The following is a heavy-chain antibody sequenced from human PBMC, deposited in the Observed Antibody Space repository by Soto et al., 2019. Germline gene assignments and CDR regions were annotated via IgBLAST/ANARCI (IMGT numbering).Heavy chain of an antibody. V-gene: IGHV1-69*08. D-gene: IGHD4-4*01. CDR2: IIPIIGII. CDR3: AGDPDSHYNDSHASSYP. J-gene: IGHJ5*02. CDR1: GGTFSTYT. Sequence: QVQLVQSGAEVKKPGSSVKVSCKASGGTFSTYTTTWVRQAPGQGLEWMGRIIPIIGIINYAQKFQGRVTISADKFTGTAYMELTGLRSDDTAVYYCAGDPDSHYNDSHASSYPWGQGTLVTVSS.